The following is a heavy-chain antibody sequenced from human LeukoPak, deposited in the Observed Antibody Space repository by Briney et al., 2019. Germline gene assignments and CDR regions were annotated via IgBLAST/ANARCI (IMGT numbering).Heavy chain of an antibody. CDR2: ISSSGSTI. D-gene: IGHD3-22*01. J-gene: IGHJ4*02. Sequence: GGSLRLSCAASGFTFSDYYMSWIRQAPGKGLEWVSYISSSGSTIYYADSVKGRFTISRDNAKNSLYLQMNSLRAEDTAVYYCARDDYYYDKETQALDYWGQGTLVTVSS. CDR1: GFTFSDYY. V-gene: IGHV3-11*01. CDR3: ARDDYYYDKETQALDY.